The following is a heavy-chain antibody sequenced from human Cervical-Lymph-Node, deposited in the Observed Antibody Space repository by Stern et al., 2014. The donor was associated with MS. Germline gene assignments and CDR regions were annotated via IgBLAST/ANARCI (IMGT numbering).Heavy chain of an antibody. J-gene: IGHJ4*02. CDR1: GYTFTSYY. V-gene: IGHV1-46*01. CDR2: INPTGGNT. CDR3: ARGLPYFDFWSGYPNLDY. Sequence: DQLVQSGAEVKKPGASVKVSCKASGYTFTSYYIHWVRQAPGQGLEWMGLINPTGGNTNYAQKFQGRVTMTWDTSTSTVFMELSSLRSEDTAVFYCARGLPYFDFWSGYPNLDYWGQGTLVTVS. D-gene: IGHD3-3*01.